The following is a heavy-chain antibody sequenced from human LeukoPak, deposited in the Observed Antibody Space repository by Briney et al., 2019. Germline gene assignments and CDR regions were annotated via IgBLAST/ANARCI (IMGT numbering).Heavy chain of an antibody. CDR1: GYTFTGYY. CDR2: INPNSGGT. D-gene: IGHD2-21*02. V-gene: IGHV1-2*02. CDR3: ARDRWYGGDVDY. J-gene: IGHJ4*02. Sequence: ASVKVSCTASGYTFTGYYMHWVRLAPGQGLEWMGWINPNSGGTNYAQKFQGRVTMTRDTSISTAYMELSRLTSDDTAVYYCARDRWYGGDVDYWGQGTLVTVSS.